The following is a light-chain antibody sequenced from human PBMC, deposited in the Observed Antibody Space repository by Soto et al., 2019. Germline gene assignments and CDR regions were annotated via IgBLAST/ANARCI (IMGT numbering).Light chain of an antibody. CDR2: GAS. V-gene: IGKV3-15*01. CDR1: QSVSSN. J-gene: IGKJ1*01. Sequence: EIVMTQSPATLSVSPGERDTLSCRASQSVSSNLAWYQQKPGQAPRLLIYGASTRATGIPARFSGSGSGTEFTLTISSLQSEDFAVYYCQQYNKWPPWTFGQGTKVEIK. CDR3: QQYNKWPPWT.